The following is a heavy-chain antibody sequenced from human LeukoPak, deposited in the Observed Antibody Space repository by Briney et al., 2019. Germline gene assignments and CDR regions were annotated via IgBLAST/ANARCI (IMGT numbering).Heavy chain of an antibody. J-gene: IGHJ6*02. CDR3: ARLPHYYDSSGYYYYGMDV. CDR1: GYSFTSYW. V-gene: IGHV5-51*01. CDR2: IYPGDPDT. D-gene: IGHD3-22*01. Sequence: GESLKISCKGSGYSFTSYWIGWVRQMPGKGLEWMGIIYPGDPDTRYSPSFQGQVTISADKSISTAYLQWSSLKASDTAMYYCARLPHYYDSSGYYYYGMDVWGQGTTVTVSS.